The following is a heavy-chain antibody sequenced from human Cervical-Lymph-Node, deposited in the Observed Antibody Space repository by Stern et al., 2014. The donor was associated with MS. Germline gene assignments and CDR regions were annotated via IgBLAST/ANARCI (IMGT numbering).Heavy chain of an antibody. J-gene: IGHJ4*02. CDR2: IYLGDSET. CDR3: ARGRGIALRPDY. V-gene: IGHV5-51*03. Sequence: EVQLVESGAELKKPGESLRISCKGSGYSLTNTWIGWVRQMPGKGLEWMGIIYLGDSETRYRPSFQGQVTISADKSINTAYLQWSSLKASDTAMYYCARGRGIALRPDYWGQGTLVTVSS. D-gene: IGHD6-13*01. CDR1: GYSLTNTW.